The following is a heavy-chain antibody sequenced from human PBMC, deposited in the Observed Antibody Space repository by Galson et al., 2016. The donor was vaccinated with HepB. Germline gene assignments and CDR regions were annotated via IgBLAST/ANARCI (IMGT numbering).Heavy chain of an antibody. D-gene: IGHD3-16*01. CDR2: IGGAGDT. CDR1: GFTFSRYD. Sequence: SLRLSCAASGFTFSRYDIHWVRQVTGKGLQWVSAIGGAGDTYYSGSVKGRFTISRENAKNSLYLQMNSLTAGDTAVYYCVRESTGRGVDAFDIWGQGTMVIVSS. V-gene: IGHV3-13*04. CDR3: VRESTGRGVDAFDI. J-gene: IGHJ3*02.